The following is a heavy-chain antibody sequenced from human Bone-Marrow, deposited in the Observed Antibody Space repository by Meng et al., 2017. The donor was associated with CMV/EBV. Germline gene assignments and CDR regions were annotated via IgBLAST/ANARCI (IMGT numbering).Heavy chain of an antibody. CDR2: ISAYNGNT. V-gene: IGHV1-18*01. Sequence: ASVKVSCKASGYTFTSYGISWVRQAPGQGLEWMGWISAYNGNTNYAQKLQGRVTMTTDTSTSTAYMELRSLRSDDTAVYYCAREDIVVVPAAPDYWGQGILVTVSS. CDR1: GYTFTSYG. CDR3: AREDIVVVPAAPDY. J-gene: IGHJ4*02. D-gene: IGHD2-2*01.